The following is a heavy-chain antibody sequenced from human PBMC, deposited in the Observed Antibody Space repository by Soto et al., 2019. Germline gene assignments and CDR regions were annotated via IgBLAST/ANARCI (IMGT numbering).Heavy chain of an antibody. CDR2: ISGSGGST. V-gene: IGHV3-23*01. D-gene: IGHD3-10*01. CDR1: GFTFSSYA. Sequence: EVQLLESGGGLVQPGGSLRLSCAASGFTFSSYAMSWVRQAPGKGLEWVSAISGSGGSTYYADSVKGRFTISRDNSKNTLDLQMHSLRAEDTAVYYCANDPPMATYYDYYGMDVWGQGTTVTVAS. J-gene: IGHJ6*02. CDR3: ANDPPMATYYDYYGMDV.